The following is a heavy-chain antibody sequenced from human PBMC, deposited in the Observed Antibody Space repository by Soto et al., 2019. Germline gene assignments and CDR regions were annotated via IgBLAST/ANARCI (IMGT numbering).Heavy chain of an antibody. D-gene: IGHD1-26*01. Sequence: SVKVSCKASGGTFSSYAISWVRQAPGQGLEWMGGIIPIFGTANYAQKFQGRVTITTDKSTSTAYMELSSLRSEDTAVYYCARSCIGYYYGMDVWGQGTTVTVSS. V-gene: IGHV1-69*05. CDR3: ARSCIGYYYGMDV. CDR2: IIPIFGTA. CDR1: GGTFSSYA. J-gene: IGHJ6*02.